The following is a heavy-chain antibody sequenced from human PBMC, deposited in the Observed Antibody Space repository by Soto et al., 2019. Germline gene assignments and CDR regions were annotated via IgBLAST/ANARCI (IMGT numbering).Heavy chain of an antibody. D-gene: IGHD6-13*01. CDR2: MNPINGAA. V-gene: IGHV1-8*02. CDR3: GRGPSPRAPAGGTPYYYAMDV. J-gene: IGHJ6*02. CDR1: GYDFTAYD. Sequence: ASVKVSCKASGYDFTAYDINWVRQASGQGLEWMGWMNPINGAAGSARRFQGRVSMARNTATGTAYLELTSLRSDDTAVYYCGRGPSPRAPAGGTPYYYAMDVWGQGTTVTVSS.